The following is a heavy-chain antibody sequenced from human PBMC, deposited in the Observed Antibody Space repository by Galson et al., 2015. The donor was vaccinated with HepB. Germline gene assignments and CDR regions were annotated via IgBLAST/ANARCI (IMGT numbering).Heavy chain of an antibody. CDR1: GFTFDDHA. CDR3: AKDSSNYYYGSSGHFDY. CDR2: MSWNSGSI. V-gene: IGHV3-9*01. D-gene: IGHD3-22*01. J-gene: IGHJ4*02. Sequence: SLRLSCAASGFTFDDHAMHWVRQAPGKGLEWVSGMSWNSGSIGYADSVKGRFTISRDNAKNSLYLQMNSLRVEDTALYYCAKDSSNYYYGSSGHFDYWGQETLVTVSS.